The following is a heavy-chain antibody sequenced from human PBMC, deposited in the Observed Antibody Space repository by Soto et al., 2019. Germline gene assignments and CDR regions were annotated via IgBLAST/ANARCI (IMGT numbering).Heavy chain of an antibody. V-gene: IGHV3-23*01. Sequence: GGSLRLSCAASGFTFNNYAMSWVRQAPGKGLEWVSGISGSGSSTYYADSVKGRFTISRDNSKNTLYLQMSSLRAEDTAVYYCVKDRVQYSSRWSIDAFDIWGQGTMVTVSS. CDR3: VKDRVQYSSRWSIDAFDI. CDR2: ISGSGSST. J-gene: IGHJ3*02. CDR1: GFTFNNYA. D-gene: IGHD6-13*01.